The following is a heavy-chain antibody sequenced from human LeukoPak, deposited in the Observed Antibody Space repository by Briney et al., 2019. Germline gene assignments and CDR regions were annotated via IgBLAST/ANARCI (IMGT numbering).Heavy chain of an antibody. CDR3: ARTYCSSTTCPWYSDL. CDR2: IIPIFGTP. J-gene: IGHJ2*01. Sequence: PKASVKVSCKASGGTFNDYAITWVRQAPGQGLEWMGGIIPIFGTPNYAQKFQGRVTITADKFTTTAYMELSSLRSDDTAVYFCARTYCSSTTCPWYSDLWGRGTLVTVSS. CDR1: GGTFNDYA. V-gene: IGHV1-69*06. D-gene: IGHD2-2*01.